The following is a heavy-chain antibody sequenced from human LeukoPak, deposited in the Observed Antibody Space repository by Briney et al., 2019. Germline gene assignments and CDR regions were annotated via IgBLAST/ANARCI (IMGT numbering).Heavy chain of an antibody. Sequence: GGSLRLSCAASGFTFSNYWMSWVRQAPGKGLEWVAVISFDGSNKYYADSVKGRFTISRDNSMNTVYLQMNSLRVEDAAVYYCARRPALGYCGGTSCIDDWGQGTLVTVSS. CDR1: GFTFSNYW. V-gene: IGHV3-30-3*01. CDR3: ARRPALGYCGGTSCIDD. D-gene: IGHD2-2*01. J-gene: IGHJ4*02. CDR2: ISFDGSNK.